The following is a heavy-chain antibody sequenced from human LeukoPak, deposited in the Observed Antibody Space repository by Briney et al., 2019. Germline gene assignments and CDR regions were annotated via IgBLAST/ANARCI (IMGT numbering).Heavy chain of an antibody. D-gene: IGHD1-26*01. V-gene: IGHV3-9*01. CDR1: GFTFDDYA. CDR3: AKDSVSYLSNWFDP. J-gene: IGHJ5*02. CDR2: ISWNSGSI. Sequence: GGSLRLSCAASGFTFDDYAMHWVRQAPGKGLEWVSGISWNSGSIGYADSVKGRFTISRDNAKNSLYLQMNSLRAEDTALYYCAKDSVSYLSNWFDPWGQGTLVTVSS.